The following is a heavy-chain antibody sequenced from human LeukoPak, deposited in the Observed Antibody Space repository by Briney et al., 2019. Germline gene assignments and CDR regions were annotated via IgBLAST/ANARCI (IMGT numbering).Heavy chain of an antibody. CDR2: IFYSGTT. V-gene: IGHV4-61*01. CDR3: ARGGWNKFDY. CDR1: GGSISISSYY. J-gene: IGHJ4*02. D-gene: IGHD3-22*01. Sequence: SETLSLTCTVSGGSISISSYYWSWIRQPPGKGLEWIGFIFYSGTTNYNPSLKSRVTISVDRSKNQFSLKLSSVTAADTAVYYCARGGWNKFDYWGQGTLVTVSS.